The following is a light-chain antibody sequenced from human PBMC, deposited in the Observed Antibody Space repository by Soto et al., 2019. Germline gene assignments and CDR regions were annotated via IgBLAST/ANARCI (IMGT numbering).Light chain of an antibody. CDR2: VAS. Sequence: DIQMTPSPSTLSASVVARVTITCRASQSISSWLAWYQLKPGKAPNLLIYVASSLQSEVPSRFSGSGSGTDFTLTITSLQPEDFATYYCQQSYGTPITFGQGTRLEIK. CDR1: QSISSW. CDR3: QQSYGTPIT. J-gene: IGKJ5*01. V-gene: IGKV1-39*01.